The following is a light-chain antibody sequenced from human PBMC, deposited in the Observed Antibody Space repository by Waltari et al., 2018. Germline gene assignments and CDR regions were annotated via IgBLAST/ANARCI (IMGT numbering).Light chain of an antibody. V-gene: IGLV1-40*01. CDR3: QSYDSSVSAWV. CDR1: SSNIGAGYD. J-gene: IGLJ3*02. CDR2: GHN. Sequence: QSVLTQPPSVSGAPGQSITISCTGSSSNIGAGYDVHWYQHLPGTAPKLLIYGHNNRPSGVPDRLYGSKSGTSASLAITGIQAEDEADYYCQSYDSSVSAWVFGGGTKLTVV.